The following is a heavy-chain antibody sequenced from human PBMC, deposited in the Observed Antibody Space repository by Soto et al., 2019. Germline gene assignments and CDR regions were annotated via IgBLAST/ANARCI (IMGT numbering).Heavy chain of an antibody. Sequence: PGGSLRLSCAASGFTVSSNYMSWVRQAPGKGLEWISIIYSAGNTYYADSVKGRFTISRDNSKNTLYLQINSLRAEDTAVYYCARGGYTFDERNWFDPWGQGTLVTVSS. CDR3: ARGGYTFDERNWFDP. D-gene: IGHD5-18*01. J-gene: IGHJ5*02. CDR2: IYSAGNT. V-gene: IGHV3-66*01. CDR1: GFTVSSNY.